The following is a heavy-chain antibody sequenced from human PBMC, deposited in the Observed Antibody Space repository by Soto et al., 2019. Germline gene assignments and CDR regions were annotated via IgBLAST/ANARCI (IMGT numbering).Heavy chain of an antibody. D-gene: IGHD3-10*01. CDR3: ARVLSDGEDRGYNWFDP. J-gene: IGHJ5*02. CDR1: GDSVSSNSAA. V-gene: IGHV6-1*01. CDR2: TYYRSKWYN. Sequence: SQTLSLTCAISGDSVSSNSAAWNWIRQSPSRGLEWLGRTYYRSKWYNDYAVSVKSRITINPDTSKNQFSLQLNSVTPEDTAVYYCARVLSDGEDRGYNWFDPWGQGTLVTVSS.